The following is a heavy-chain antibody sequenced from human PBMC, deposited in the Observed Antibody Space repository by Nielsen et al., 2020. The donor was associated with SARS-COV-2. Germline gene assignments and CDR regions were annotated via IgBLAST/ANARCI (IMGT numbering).Heavy chain of an antibody. D-gene: IGHD3-10*01. CDR2: INHEGRP. CDR1: GESFSGNY. CDR3: ARDRFGTWSYFDY. Sequence: GSLRLSCGVYGESFSGNYWSWIRQSPGQGLEWIGEINHEGRPNYNPSLKSRVTISVDKSKNQFSLKLSSVTAADTAVYYCARDRFGTWSYFDYWGQGTLVTVSS. J-gene: IGHJ4*02. V-gene: IGHV4-34*01.